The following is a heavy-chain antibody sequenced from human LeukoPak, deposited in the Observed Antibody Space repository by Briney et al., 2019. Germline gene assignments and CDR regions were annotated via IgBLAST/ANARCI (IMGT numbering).Heavy chain of an antibody. CDR3: AREPTYSSSLDY. CDR1: GFTVSSNY. Sequence: GGSLRLSCAASGFTVSSNYMSWVRQAPGKGLEYISVTYSSGTTYYADSVRDRFTISRDNSRNTLYLQMNSLRPEDTAVYYCAREPTYSSSLDYWGRGTLVTVSS. D-gene: IGHD6-6*01. CDR2: TYSSGTT. V-gene: IGHV3-53*01. J-gene: IGHJ4*02.